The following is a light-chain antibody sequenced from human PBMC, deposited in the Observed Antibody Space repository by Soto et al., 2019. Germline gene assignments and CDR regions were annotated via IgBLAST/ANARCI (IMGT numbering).Light chain of an antibody. J-gene: IGLJ2*01. Sequence: QSVLTQPPLASGTPGQRVTISCSGSNSNIGRNTVNWYQKLPGTAPKLLINSNNRRPSGVPDRFSGSKSGTSASLAISGLQSEDEADYYCVAWDDSLNGVVFGGGTKLTVL. V-gene: IGLV1-44*01. CDR3: VAWDDSLNGVV. CDR1: NSNIGRNT. CDR2: SNN.